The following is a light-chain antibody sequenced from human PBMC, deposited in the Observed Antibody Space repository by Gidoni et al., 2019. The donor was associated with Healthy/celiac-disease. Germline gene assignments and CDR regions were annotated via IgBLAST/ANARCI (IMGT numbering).Light chain of an antibody. J-gene: IGKJ3*01. V-gene: IGKV1-33*01. CDR2: DAS. CDR1: QDISNY. CDR3: QQYDNLRFT. Sequence: DIQMTSSPSYLSASVADRVTITCQARQDISNYLNWHQQKPGKAPQLLNYDASNLERGVPSMCSGRGAGTDFTSTISSLQPDDIATYYWQQYDNLRFTFGPGTKVEIK.